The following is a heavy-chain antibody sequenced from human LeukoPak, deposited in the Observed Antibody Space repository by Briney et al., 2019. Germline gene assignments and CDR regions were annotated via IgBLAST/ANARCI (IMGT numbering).Heavy chain of an antibody. CDR1: GGSISSSSYY. CDR2: IYNSGST. D-gene: IGHD6-13*01. V-gene: IGHV4-39*01. CDR3: ARSSSSWYTGWFDP. J-gene: IGHJ5*02. Sequence: SETLSLTRTVSGGSISSSSYYWGWLRQPPGKGLEWIGSIYNSGSTYYNPSLKSRVTISVDMSKNQFSLKLISVTAADTAVYYCARSSSSWYTGWFDPWGQGTLVTVSS.